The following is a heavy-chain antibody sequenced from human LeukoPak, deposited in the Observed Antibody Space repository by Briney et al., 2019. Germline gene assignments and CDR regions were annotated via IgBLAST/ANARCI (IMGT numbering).Heavy chain of an antibody. CDR2: ISSSSSYI. Sequence: GGSLRLSCAASGFTFSSYSMNWVRQAPGKGLEWVSSISSSSSYIYYADSVKGRFTIFRDNAKNSLYLQMNSLRAEDTAVYYCARDPRPAAAGPQSGDYWGQGTLVTVSS. CDR3: ARDPRPAAAGPQSGDY. V-gene: IGHV3-21*01. D-gene: IGHD6-13*01. CDR1: GFTFSSYS. J-gene: IGHJ4*02.